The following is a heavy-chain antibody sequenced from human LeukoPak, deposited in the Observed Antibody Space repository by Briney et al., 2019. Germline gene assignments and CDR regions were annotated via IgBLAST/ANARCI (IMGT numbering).Heavy chain of an antibody. CDR2: VYYSGRT. J-gene: IGHJ5*02. CDR1: GFTVRTNY. V-gene: IGHV4-59*02. D-gene: IGHD3-10*01. CDR3: ARLGLGDEACWFDP. Sequence: PGGSLRLSCAASGFTVRTNYMSWIRQPPGKGLEWIGFVYYSGRTSYNPSLKSRVTISVDTSKSQFSLRLSSVTAADTAMYYCARLGLGDEACWFDPWGQGTLVTVSS.